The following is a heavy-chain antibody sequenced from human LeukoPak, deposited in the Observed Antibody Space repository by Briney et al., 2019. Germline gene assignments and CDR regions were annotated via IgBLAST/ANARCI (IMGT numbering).Heavy chain of an antibody. J-gene: IGHJ4*02. D-gene: IGHD5-12*01. V-gene: IGHV3-7*01. CDR2: IKQDGSEK. CDR3: ARDRRGYDYGYYFDY. Sequence: GGSLRLSCAASGFTFSSYWMSWVRQAPGKGLEWVANIKQDGSEKNYVDSVKGRFTISRDNAKNSLYLQMNSLRAEDTAVYYCARDRRGYDYGYYFDYWGQGTLVTVSS. CDR1: GFTFSSYW.